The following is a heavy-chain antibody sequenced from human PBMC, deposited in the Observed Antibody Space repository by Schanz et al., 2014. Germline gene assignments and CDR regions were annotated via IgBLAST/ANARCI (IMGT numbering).Heavy chain of an antibody. CDR3: AIIGVMVAVAGTRADY. V-gene: IGHV3-33*03. J-gene: IGHJ4*02. CDR1: GFTFSSYG. Sequence: VQLVESGGGLVQPGGSLRLSCAASGFTFSSYGMHWVRQAPGKGLEWVAAMSYDGSIKYYGDSVKGRFTISRDNAKNTLYLQMNRLRAEDTALYYCAIIGVMVAVAGTRADYWGQGTLVTVSS. D-gene: IGHD6-19*01. CDR2: MSYDGSIK.